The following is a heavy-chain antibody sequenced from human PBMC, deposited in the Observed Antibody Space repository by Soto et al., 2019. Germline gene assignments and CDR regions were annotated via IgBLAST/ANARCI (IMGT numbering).Heavy chain of an antibody. CDR3: ARASLRQQLYYFDP. D-gene: IGHD6-13*01. V-gene: IGHV4-31*03. J-gene: IGHJ5*02. Sequence: QVQLQESGPGLVKPSQTLSLTCTVSGGSISSGGYYWSWIRQHPGKGLEWIGYIYYSGSTYYNPSLQSRVTISVDTSKNQFSLKLSSVPAADTAVYYCARASLRQQLYYFDPWGQGTLVTVSS. CDR1: GGSISSGGYY. CDR2: IYYSGST.